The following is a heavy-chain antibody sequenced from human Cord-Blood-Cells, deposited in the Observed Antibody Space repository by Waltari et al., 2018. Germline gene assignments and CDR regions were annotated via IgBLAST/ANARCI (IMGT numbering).Heavy chain of an antibody. V-gene: IGHV1-2*06. D-gene: IGHD6-19*01. J-gene: IGHJ5*02. CDR3: AFTVAGRDWFDP. CDR1: GYTLTGHY. Sequence: QVQLVQSGAEVQKPGASVKVSCKASGYTLTGHYMHWVRQAPGQGLEWMGRINPNRGGTNYAQKFQGRVTMTRDTSISTAYMELSRLRSDDTAVYYCAFTVAGRDWFDPWGQGTLVTVSS. CDR2: INPNRGGT.